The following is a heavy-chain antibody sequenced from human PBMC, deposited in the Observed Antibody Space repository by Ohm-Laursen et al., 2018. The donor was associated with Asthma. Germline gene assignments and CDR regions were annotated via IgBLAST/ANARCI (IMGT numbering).Heavy chain of an antibody. Sequence: SLRLSCSASGFTFSSYGMHWVRQAPGKGLEWVAVISYDGSNKYYADSVKGRFTISRDNSKNTLYLQMNSLRAEDTAVYYCAKAARVYYYDSSGYQGMDVWGQGTTVTVSS. D-gene: IGHD3-22*01. CDR3: AKAARVYYYDSSGYQGMDV. CDR2: ISYDGSNK. J-gene: IGHJ6*02. CDR1: GFTFSSYG. V-gene: IGHV3-30*18.